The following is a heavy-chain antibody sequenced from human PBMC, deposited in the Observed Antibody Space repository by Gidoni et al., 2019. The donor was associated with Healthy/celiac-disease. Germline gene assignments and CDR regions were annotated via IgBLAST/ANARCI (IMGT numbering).Heavy chain of an antibody. CDR2: IWYDGSNK. CDR1: GFTFRSYG. V-gene: IGHV3-33*01. CDR3: ARDGGGNYFYYFDY. J-gene: IGHJ4*02. Sequence: QVQLVESGGGVVQPGRSLRLSCAASGFTFRSYGLHWVRQAPGKGLEWVAVIWYDGSNKYYADSVKGRFTISRDNSKNTLYLQMNSLRAEDTAVYYCARDGGGNYFYYFDYWGQGTLVTVSS. D-gene: IGHD1-26*01.